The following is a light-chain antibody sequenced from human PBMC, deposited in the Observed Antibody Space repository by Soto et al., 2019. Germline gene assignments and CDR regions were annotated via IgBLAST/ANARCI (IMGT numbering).Light chain of an antibody. CDR2: RNN. J-gene: IGLJ2*01. CDR1: SSNIGSKY. Sequence: QSVLTQPPSASGTPGQRVTISCSGSSSNIGSKYVYWYQQLPGTAPQLLIYRNNQRPSGVPDRFSGSKSGTSASLAISGLRSEDEADYYCAAWDDSLSGRVFGGGTKLTVL. V-gene: IGLV1-47*01. CDR3: AAWDDSLSGRV.